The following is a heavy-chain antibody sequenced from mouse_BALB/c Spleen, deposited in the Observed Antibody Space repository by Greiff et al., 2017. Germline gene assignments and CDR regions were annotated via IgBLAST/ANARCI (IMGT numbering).Heavy chain of an antibody. J-gene: IGHJ2*01. V-gene: IGHV1-4*01. Sequence: VQLQQSGAELARPGASVKMSCKASGYTFTSYTMHWVKQRPGQGLEWIGYINPSSGYTNYNQKFKDKATLTADKSSSTAYMQLSSLTSEDSAVYYCARDLYYSYYFDYWGQGTTLTVSS. CDR1: GYTFTSYT. CDR3: ARDLYYSYYFDY. D-gene: IGHD1-1*01. CDR2: INPSSGYT.